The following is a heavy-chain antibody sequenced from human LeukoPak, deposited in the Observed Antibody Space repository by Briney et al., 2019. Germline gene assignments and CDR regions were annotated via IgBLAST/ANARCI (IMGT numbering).Heavy chain of an antibody. CDR2: IYHSGST. Sequence: SETLSLTCAVSGYSISSGYYWGWIRQPPGKGLEWIGSIYHSGSTYYNPSLKSRVTISVDTSKNQFSLKLSSVTAADTAVYYCARHRPVTYQLLYYFGYWGQGTLVTVSS. V-gene: IGHV4-38-2*01. D-gene: IGHD2-2*01. CDR3: ARHRPVTYQLLYYFGY. J-gene: IGHJ4*02. CDR1: GYSISSGYY.